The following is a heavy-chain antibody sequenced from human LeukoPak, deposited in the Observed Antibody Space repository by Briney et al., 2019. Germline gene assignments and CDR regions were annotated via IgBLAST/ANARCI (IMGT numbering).Heavy chain of an antibody. J-gene: IGHJ3*02. CDR2: ISAYNGNT. D-gene: IGHD5-18*01. V-gene: IGHV1-18*01. CDR3: ARDRGGIQLWSHDAFDI. Sequence: ASVKVSCKASGYTFTSYGISWVRQAPGQGLEWMGWISAYNGNTNYAQKLQGRVTMTTDTSTSTAYMELRSLRSDDTAVYYCARDRGGIQLWSHDAFDIWGQGTMVTVS. CDR1: GYTFTSYG.